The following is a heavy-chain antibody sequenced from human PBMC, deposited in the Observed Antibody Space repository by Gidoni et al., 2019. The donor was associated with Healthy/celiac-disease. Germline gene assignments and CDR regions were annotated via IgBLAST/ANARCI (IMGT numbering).Heavy chain of an antibody. CDR3: ARDRSGLSYSSSDYYYYGMDV. D-gene: IGHD6-6*01. CDR1: GFTVSSNY. V-gene: IGHV3-66*02. Sequence: EVQLVESGGGLVQPGGSLRLSCAASGFTVSSNYMSWVRQAPGKGLEWVSVIYSGGSTYYADSVKGRFTISRDNSKNTLYLQMNSLRAEDTAVYYCARDRSGLSYSSSDYYYYGMDVWGQGTTVTVSS. J-gene: IGHJ6*02. CDR2: IYSGGST.